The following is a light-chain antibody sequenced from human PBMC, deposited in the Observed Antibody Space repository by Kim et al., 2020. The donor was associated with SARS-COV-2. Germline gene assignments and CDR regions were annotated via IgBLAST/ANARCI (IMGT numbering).Light chain of an antibody. J-gene: IGKJ2*01. CDR3: QQYYGTPYT. V-gene: IGKV4-1*01. Sequence: DTVMTQSPDSLAVSLGERATINCKSSQSVLYSSNNKYYLAWYQQKPGQPPKLLIYWASTRESGVPDRFSGSGSGTDFTLTISSLQADDVAVYYCQQYYGTPYTFGQGTKLEI. CDR1: QSVLYSSNNKYY. CDR2: WAS.